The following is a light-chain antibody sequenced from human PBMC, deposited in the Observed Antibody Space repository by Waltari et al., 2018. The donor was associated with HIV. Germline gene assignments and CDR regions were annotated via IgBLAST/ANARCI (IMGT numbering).Light chain of an antibody. J-gene: IGLJ2*01. CDR1: NSNIGSNT. V-gene: IGLV1-44*01. Sequence: QSVLTQPPSASGTPGQRVTISCSGSNSNIGSNTVNWYQQLPGTAPKLLIYSDNQRPSGVPDRFSGSKSGTSASLAISGLQSEDEAEYYCATWHDSLSVVFGGGTKLTVL. CDR3: ATWHDSLSVV. CDR2: SDN.